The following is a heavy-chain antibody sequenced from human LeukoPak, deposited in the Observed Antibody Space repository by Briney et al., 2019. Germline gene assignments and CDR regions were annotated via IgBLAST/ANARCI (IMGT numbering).Heavy chain of an antibody. CDR2: IWYDGSNK. CDR1: GFTFSSYG. J-gene: IGHJ6*02. D-gene: IGHD6-19*01. Sequence: GKSLRLSCAASGFTFSSYGMHWVRQAPGKGLEWVAVIWYDGSNKYYADSVKGRFTISRDNSKNTLYLQMNSLRAEDTAVYYCARITVAGTAYYYYYGMDVWGQGTTVTVSS. CDR3: ARITVAGTAYYYYYGMDV. V-gene: IGHV3-33*01.